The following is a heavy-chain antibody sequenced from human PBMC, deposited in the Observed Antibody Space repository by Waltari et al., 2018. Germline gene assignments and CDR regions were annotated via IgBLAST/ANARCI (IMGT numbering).Heavy chain of an antibody. CDR1: GGSFSGYY. Sequence: QVQLQQWGAGLLKPSETLSLTCAVYGGSFSGYYWSWIRQPPGKGLEWIGEIYHSGRTNYTPSLKSRGTVTVDTSKNQFTLKLSCVTAAETAVYCGARAGSSSWFDYWGQGTLVTVSS. CDR3: ARAGSSSWFDY. V-gene: IGHV4-34*01. CDR2: IYHSGRT. J-gene: IGHJ4*02. D-gene: IGHD6-13*01.